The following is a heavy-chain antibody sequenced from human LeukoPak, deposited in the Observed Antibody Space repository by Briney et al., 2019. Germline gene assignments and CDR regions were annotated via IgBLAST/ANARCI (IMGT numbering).Heavy chain of an antibody. Sequence: RASETLSLTCTVSGGSISSYYWSWIRQPPGKGLEWIGYIYYSGSTNYNPSLKSRVTMSVDTSKNQFSLKLSSVTAADTAVYYCARDSYLKRYCTNGVCYSYWFDPWGQGTLVTVSS. CDR2: IYYSGST. D-gene: IGHD2-8*01. CDR1: GGSISSYY. CDR3: ARDSYLKRYCTNGVCYSYWFDP. V-gene: IGHV4-59*12. J-gene: IGHJ5*02.